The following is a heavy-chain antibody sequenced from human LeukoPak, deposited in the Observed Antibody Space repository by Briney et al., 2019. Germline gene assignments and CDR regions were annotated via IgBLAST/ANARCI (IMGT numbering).Heavy chain of an antibody. CDR2: ISGSGGST. Sequence: PGGSLRLSCAASGFTFSSYAMSWVRQASGKGLEWVSAISGSGGSTYYADSVKGRFTISRDNSKNTLYLQMNSLRAEDTAVYYCAKDLFAGQQLPLDYWGQGTLVTVSS. J-gene: IGHJ4*02. CDR3: AKDLFAGQQLPLDY. D-gene: IGHD6-13*01. CDR1: GFTFSSYA. V-gene: IGHV3-23*01.